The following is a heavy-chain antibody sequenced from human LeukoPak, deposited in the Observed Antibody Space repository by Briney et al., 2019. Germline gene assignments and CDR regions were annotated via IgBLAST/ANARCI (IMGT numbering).Heavy chain of an antibody. CDR1: GFTFSTYV. CDR3: AELGITMIGGV. J-gene: IGHJ6*04. CDR2: LSYDGSNK. D-gene: IGHD3-10*02. Sequence: PGRSLRLSCAASGFTFSTYVMYWVRQAPGKGLEWVAVLSYDGSNKYYADSVKGRFTISRDNAKNSLYLQMNSLRAEDTAVYYCAELGITMIGGVWGKGTTVTISS. V-gene: IGHV3-30*04.